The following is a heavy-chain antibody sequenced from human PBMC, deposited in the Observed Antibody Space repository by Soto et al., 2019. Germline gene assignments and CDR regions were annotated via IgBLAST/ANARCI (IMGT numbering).Heavy chain of an antibody. CDR2: IFYSGST. J-gene: IGHJ4*02. CDR3: ARGSGGYCTSTSCFGTFDY. CDR1: GGSISSYY. D-gene: IGHD2-2*01. Sequence: SETLSLTCTVSGGSISSYYWSWIRQPPGKGLEWIGYIFYSGSTNYNPSLQSRVTISVDTSKNQFSLKLSSVTAADTAVYSCARGSGGYCTSTSCFGTFDYWGQGTLVTVSS. V-gene: IGHV4-59*01.